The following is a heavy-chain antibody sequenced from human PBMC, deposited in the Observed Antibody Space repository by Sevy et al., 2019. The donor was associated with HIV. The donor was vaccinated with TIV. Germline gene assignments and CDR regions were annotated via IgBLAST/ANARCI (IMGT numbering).Heavy chain of an antibody. Sequence: ASVKVSCKASGYTFTSYGISWVRQAPGQGLEWMGWISAYNGNTNYAQKLQGRVTMTTDTSTRTAYMELRSLRSDDTGVYYCARVGDYGFWSGYYTYYYYGMDVWGQGTTVTVSS. D-gene: IGHD3-3*01. CDR2: ISAYNGNT. CDR3: ARVGDYGFWSGYYTYYYYGMDV. CDR1: GYTFTSYG. J-gene: IGHJ6*02. V-gene: IGHV1-18*01.